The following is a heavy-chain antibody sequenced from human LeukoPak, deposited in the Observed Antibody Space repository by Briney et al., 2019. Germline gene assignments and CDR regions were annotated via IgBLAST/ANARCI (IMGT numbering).Heavy chain of an antibody. J-gene: IGHJ3*02. V-gene: IGHV4-59*08. D-gene: IGHD3-16*01. Sequence: SETLSLTCTVSGGSISSYYWSWIRQPPGKGLEWIGYIYYSGSTNYNPSLKSRVTISVDTSKNQFSLKLSSVTAADTAVYYCARRAYVDDAFDIWGQGTMVTVSS. CDR3: ARRAYVDDAFDI. CDR1: GGSISSYY. CDR2: IYYSGST.